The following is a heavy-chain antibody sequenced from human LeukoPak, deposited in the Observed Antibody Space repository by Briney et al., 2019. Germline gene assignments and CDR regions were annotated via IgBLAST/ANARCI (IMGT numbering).Heavy chain of an antibody. CDR1: GCTFTSYD. CDR2: MNPNSGNT. Sequence: ASVKVSCKTSGCTFTSYDTNWVRQATGQGLEWMGWMNPNSGNTGYAQKFQGRVTMTRNTSINTAYMELSSLRSVDTAVYYCARGPGYSSGWSTGMPKGWFDPWGQGTLVTVSS. V-gene: IGHV1-8*01. D-gene: IGHD6-19*01. J-gene: IGHJ5*02. CDR3: ARGPGYSSGWSTGMPKGWFDP.